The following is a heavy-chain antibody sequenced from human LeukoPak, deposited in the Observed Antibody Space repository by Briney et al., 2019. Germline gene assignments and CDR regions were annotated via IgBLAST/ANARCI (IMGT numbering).Heavy chain of an antibody. D-gene: IGHD3-10*01. CDR2: INPNSGGT. J-gene: IGHJ4*02. Sequence: ASVKVSCRASGYTFTGYYMHWVRQAPGQGLEWMGWINPNSGGTNYAQKFQGRVTMTRDTSISTAYMELSRLRSDDTAVYYCARSRTGSGFLFDYWGQGTLVTVSS. CDR3: ARSRTGSGFLFDY. V-gene: IGHV1-2*02. CDR1: GYTFTGYY.